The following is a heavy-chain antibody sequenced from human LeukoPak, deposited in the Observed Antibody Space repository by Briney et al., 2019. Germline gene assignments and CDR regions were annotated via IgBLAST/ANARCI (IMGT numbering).Heavy chain of an antibody. J-gene: IGHJ4*02. Sequence: PSGTLSLTCAVSGGSISSTNWWNWVRQSPGKGLEWIGEIYRSGSTNYNPSLKSRVTISVDTSKNQFSLKLSSVTAADTAVYYCARDCSDYWGQGTLVTVSS. CDR2: IYRSGST. D-gene: IGHD3-10*02. CDR1: GGSISSTNW. V-gene: IGHV4-4*02. CDR3: ARDCSDY.